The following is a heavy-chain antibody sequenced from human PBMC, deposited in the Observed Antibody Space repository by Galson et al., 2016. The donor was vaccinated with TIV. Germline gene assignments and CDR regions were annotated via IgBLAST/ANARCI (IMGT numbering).Heavy chain of an antibody. CDR3: AIVRGSETMDV. CDR1: GYISTAYY. CDR2: IKPDSGGT. D-gene: IGHD3-10*01. V-gene: IGHV1-2*02. J-gene: IGHJ6*02. Sequence: SVKVSCKASGYISTAYYMHWVRQAPGQGLEWLGWIKPDSGGTHYAQKFQGRVTMTRDTSINTAYMEVSRLRSDDTAVYYCAIVRGSETMDVWGQGTTVIVSS.